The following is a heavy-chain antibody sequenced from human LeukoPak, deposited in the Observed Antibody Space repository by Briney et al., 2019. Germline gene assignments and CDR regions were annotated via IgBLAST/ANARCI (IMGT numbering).Heavy chain of an antibody. Sequence: GGSLRLSCAASGFTFSSYAMHWVRQAPGKGLEWVAVISYDGSNKYYADSVKGRFTISRDNSKNTLYLQMNSLRAEDTAVYYCARAGYDILTGYPLPYYFDYWGQGTLVTVSS. D-gene: IGHD3-9*01. CDR3: ARAGYDILTGYPLPYYFDY. V-gene: IGHV3-30-3*01. CDR2: ISYDGSNK. CDR1: GFTFSSYA. J-gene: IGHJ4*02.